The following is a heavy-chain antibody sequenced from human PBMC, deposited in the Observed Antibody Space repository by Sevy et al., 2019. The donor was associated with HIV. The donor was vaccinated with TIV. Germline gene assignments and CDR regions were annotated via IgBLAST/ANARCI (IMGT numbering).Heavy chain of an antibody. CDR2: FKSKIHGGTT. CDR3: TRWSGSQSIFDY. CDR1: GFIFGDYG. V-gene: IGHV3-49*04. J-gene: IGHJ4*02. D-gene: IGHD1-26*01. Sequence: GGSRLSCTASGFIFGDYGMSWVRQAPGKGLEWIAFFKSKIHGGTTENAASVKGRFTISRDDSKNIVYLQMSNLKTDDTAVYYCTRWSGSQSIFDYWGQGTLVTVSS.